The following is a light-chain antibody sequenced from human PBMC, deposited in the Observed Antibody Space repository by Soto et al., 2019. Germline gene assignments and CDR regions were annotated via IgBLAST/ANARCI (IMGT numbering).Light chain of an antibody. V-gene: IGLV2-8*01. J-gene: IGLJ1*01. Sequence: QSVLTQPPSASGSPGQSVTISCSGTSSDVGGYKYVSWYQQHPGKDPKLLIYEVNKRPSGVPDRFSGSKSGNTASLTVSGLQADDEADYYCSSYAGSNNFPYVFGTGTKLTVL. CDR3: SSYAGSNNFPYV. CDR2: EVN. CDR1: SSDVGGYKY.